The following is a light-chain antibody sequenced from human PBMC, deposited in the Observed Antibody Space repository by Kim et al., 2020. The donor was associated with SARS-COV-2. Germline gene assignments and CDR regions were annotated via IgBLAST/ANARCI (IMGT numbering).Light chain of an antibody. CDR2: YDS. CDR1: SIGINS. CDR3: QVWDSSSDHYV. J-gene: IGLJ1*01. V-gene: IGLV3-21*04. Sequence: APGRRASIPGGENSIGINSVHWYQQKSGPAPVLVIYYDSDRPSGIPERFSGSNSGNTATLTISGVEVGDEADYYCQVWDSSSDHYVFGTGTKVTVL.